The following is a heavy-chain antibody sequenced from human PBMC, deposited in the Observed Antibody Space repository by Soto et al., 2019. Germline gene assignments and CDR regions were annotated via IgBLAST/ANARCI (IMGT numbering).Heavy chain of an antibody. J-gene: IGHJ6*03. Sequence: EVQLLESGGGLVQPGGSLRLSCAASGFTFTSYAMSWVRQAPGKGLEWVSAIGGSGSSTYYADSVKGRFTISRDNSKNTLYLQMNSLRAEDTGVYYCAERSWSPGSGDYYYYYMDVWGKGTTVTVSS. CDR2: IGGSGSST. D-gene: IGHD3-10*01. CDR1: GFTFTSYA. V-gene: IGHV3-23*01. CDR3: AERSWSPGSGDYYYYYMDV.